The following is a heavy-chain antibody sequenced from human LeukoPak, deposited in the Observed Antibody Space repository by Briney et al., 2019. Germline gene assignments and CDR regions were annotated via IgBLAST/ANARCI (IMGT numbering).Heavy chain of an antibody. V-gene: IGHV3-30-3*01. CDR2: ISYDGSNK. D-gene: IGHD3-16*01. Sequence: GRSLRLSCAASGFSFNNYPMHWVRQAPGKGLEWVAVISYDGSNKYYADSVKGRFTISRNNSKNTLYLQMNSLRAEDTAVYYCARGGGNCLDYWGQGTLVTFSS. CDR3: ARGGGNCLDY. J-gene: IGHJ4*02. CDR1: GFSFNNYP.